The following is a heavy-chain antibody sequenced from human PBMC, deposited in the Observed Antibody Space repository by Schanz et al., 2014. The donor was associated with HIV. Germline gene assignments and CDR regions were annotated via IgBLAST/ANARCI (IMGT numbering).Heavy chain of an antibody. CDR1: GFTFNMYA. CDR2: TNAQGTSI. J-gene: IGHJ6*02. Sequence: VQLVESGGGLMQPGGSLRLSCAASGFTFNMYAMNWVRQAPGKGLEWIVYTNAQGTSIYYADSVKGRFTISRDNSKNTLYLQMNSLRAEDTAVYYCAKDRITGTTGVPYYYYGLDVWGLGTTVTVSS. CDR3: AKDRITGTTGVPYYYYGLDV. D-gene: IGHD1-7*01. V-gene: IGHV3-23*04.